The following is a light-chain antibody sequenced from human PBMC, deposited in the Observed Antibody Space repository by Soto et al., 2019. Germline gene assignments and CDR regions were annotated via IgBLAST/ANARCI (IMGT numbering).Light chain of an antibody. Sequence: DIQMTQSPSPLSASVGERVTITGRASQSITSSLAWYQQKPGKVPKLLIYKASSLESGVPSRFSGSGSGTEFTLTISSLQPDDFATYYCQQYYTYWTFGQGTKVDI. CDR1: QSITSS. J-gene: IGKJ1*01. V-gene: IGKV1-5*03. CDR2: KAS. CDR3: QQYYTYWT.